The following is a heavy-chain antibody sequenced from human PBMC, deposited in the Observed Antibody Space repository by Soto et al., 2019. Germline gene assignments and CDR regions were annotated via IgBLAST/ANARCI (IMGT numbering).Heavy chain of an antibody. D-gene: IGHD6-13*01. CDR2: MNPNSGNT. CDR1: GYTFTSYD. Sequence: RASVKVSCKASGYTFTSYDINWVRQATGQGLEWMGWMNPNSGNTGYAQKFQGRVTMTRNTSISTAYMELSSLRSEDTAVYYCARGRQLVLGWFDPWGQGTLVTVSS. CDR3: ARGRQLVLGWFDP. J-gene: IGHJ5*02. V-gene: IGHV1-8*01.